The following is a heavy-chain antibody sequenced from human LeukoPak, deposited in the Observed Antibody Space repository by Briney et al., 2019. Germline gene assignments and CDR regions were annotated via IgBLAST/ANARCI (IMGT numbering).Heavy chain of an antibody. Sequence: SETLSLTCAVSGGSIGSGGYYWSWIRQPPGKGLEWIGYIYYSGSTNYNPSLKSRVTISVDTSKNQFSLKLSSVTAADTAVYYCATYGGSGSYYLNHFDYWGQGTLVTVSS. CDR2: IYYSGST. V-gene: IGHV4-61*08. CDR3: ATYGGSGSYYLNHFDY. D-gene: IGHD3-10*01. J-gene: IGHJ4*02. CDR1: GGSIGSGGYY.